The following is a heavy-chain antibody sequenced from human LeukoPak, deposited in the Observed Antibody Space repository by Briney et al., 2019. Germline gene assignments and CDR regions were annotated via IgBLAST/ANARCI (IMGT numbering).Heavy chain of an antibody. CDR1: GFTFSSYA. CDR3: AKGMLEFYESSGYYPPGS. CDR2: ISGSGGST. Sequence: GGSLRLSCAASGFTFSSYAMSWVRQAPGKGLEWVSVISGSGGSTYYADSVKGRFTISRDNSKNTLYLQMSSLRAEDTALYYCAKGMLEFYESSGYYPPGSWGQGTLVTVSS. J-gene: IGHJ5*02. D-gene: IGHD3-22*01. V-gene: IGHV3-23*01.